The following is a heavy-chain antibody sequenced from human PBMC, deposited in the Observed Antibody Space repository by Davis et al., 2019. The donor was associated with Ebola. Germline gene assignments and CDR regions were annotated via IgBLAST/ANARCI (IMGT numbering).Heavy chain of an antibody. V-gene: IGHV1-2*06. CDR3: ARYCSGGSCSSESLDY. CDR1: RYSFLGYY. CDR2: INPSRGDT. J-gene: IGHJ4*02. D-gene: IGHD2-15*01. Sequence: AASVKVSCKASRYSFLGYYMHWVRPAPGQGLAWMGRINPSRGDTNYPQKFQGRVTMTTDTSIRTAYMEPSRLRSDDTAVYFCARYCSGGSCSSESLDYWGQGTLVTVPS.